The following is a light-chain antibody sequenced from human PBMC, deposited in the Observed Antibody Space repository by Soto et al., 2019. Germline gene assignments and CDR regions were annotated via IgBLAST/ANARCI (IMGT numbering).Light chain of an antibody. V-gene: IGKV3-20*01. CDR2: GAS. J-gene: IGKJ3*01. CDR1: QSVSSSY. Sequence: EIVLTQSPGTLYLSPGERATLSCRASQSVSSSYLAWYQQKPGQAPRLLIYGASSRATGIPDRFSGSGSGTDFTLTISRLEPEDFAVYYCQQYGSSTTFGPGTKVDIK. CDR3: QQYGSSTT.